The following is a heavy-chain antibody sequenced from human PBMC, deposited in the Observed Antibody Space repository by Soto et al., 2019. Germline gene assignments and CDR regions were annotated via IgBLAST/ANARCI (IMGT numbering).Heavy chain of an antibody. Sequence: EVPLLESGGGLVQPGGSLRLSCAASGLTFSNYAMTWVRRAPGKGLEWVSFISGSGGITYYADSVKGRFTISRDNSKNTLYLQMHSLRAEDTAIYYCEKDANWADHYWGQGTLVTASS. CDR3: EKDANWADHY. J-gene: IGHJ4*02. CDR1: GLTFSNYA. CDR2: ISGSGGIT. V-gene: IGHV3-23*01. D-gene: IGHD1-1*01.